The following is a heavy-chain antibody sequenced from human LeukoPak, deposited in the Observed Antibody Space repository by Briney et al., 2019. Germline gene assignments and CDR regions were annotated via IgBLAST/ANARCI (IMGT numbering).Heavy chain of an antibody. V-gene: IGHV3-23*01. CDR3: AKDTQYSRYDSRTNFAY. Sequence: PGGSLRLSCAASGFTFSSYAMSWVRQAPGKGLEWVSAIIGSGGSTYYADSVKGRFTTSRDNSTNTLYLQMTSLRAEDTGVYYCAKDTQYSRYDSRTNFAYWGEGTLVTISS. CDR2: IIGSGGST. CDR1: GFTFSSYA. D-gene: IGHD5-12*01. J-gene: IGHJ4*02.